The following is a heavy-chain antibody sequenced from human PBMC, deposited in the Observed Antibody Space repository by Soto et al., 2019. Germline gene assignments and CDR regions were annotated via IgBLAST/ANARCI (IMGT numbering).Heavy chain of an antibody. CDR1: GGSISSGDYY. D-gene: IGHD6-13*01. J-gene: IGHJ6*02. CDR3: ARGSPLEYYYGMDV. Sequence: QVQLQESGPGLVKPSQTLSLTCTVSGGSISSGDYYWRWIRQPPGKGLEWIGYIYYSGSTYYNPSLKSRVTIAVDTSKNQFSLKLSSVTAADTAVYYGARGSPLEYYYGMDVWGQGTTVTVSS. V-gene: IGHV4-30-4*01. CDR2: IYYSGST.